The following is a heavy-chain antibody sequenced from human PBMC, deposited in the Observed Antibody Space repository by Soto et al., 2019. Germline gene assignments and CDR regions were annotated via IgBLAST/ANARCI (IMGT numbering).Heavy chain of an antibody. J-gene: IGHJ6*03. CDR2: INAGNGNT. CDR3: ARDPGRRIYYYYMDV. Sequence: QVQLVQSGAEVKKPGASVKVSCKASGYTFTSYAMHWVRQAPGQRLEGMGWINAGNGNTKYSQKFQGRVTITRDTSASTAYMELSSLRSEDTAVYYCARDPGRRIYYYYMDVWGKGTTVTVSS. V-gene: IGHV1-3*01. CDR1: GYTFTSYA. D-gene: IGHD2-15*01.